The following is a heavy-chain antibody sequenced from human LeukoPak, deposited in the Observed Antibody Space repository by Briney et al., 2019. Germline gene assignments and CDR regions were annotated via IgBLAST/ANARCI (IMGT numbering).Heavy chain of an antibody. V-gene: IGHV3-23*01. J-gene: IGHJ4*02. D-gene: IGHD2-21*01. CDR3: AKDWIQFNRVFDCFDS. CDR1: GFTFNTNA. CDR2: IGNTET. Sequence: GGSLRLSCATSGFTFNTNAMSWVRQAPGKGLEWVATIGNTETFYVDSVKGPFTISRDHSQTTVYLHMHSLRVEDTAVYYCAKDWIQFNRVFDCFDSWGQGTLVTVSS.